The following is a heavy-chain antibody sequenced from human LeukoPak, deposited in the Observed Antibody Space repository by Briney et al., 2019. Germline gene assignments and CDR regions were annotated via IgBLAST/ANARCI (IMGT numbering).Heavy chain of an antibody. V-gene: IGHV3-21*01. CDR2: ISSTSTYI. J-gene: IGHJ4*02. CDR3: TRDEDEELVPDY. CDR1: GFIFSRYT. D-gene: IGHD6-13*01. Sequence: PGGTLRLSCAASGFIFSRYTMNWVRQAPGKGLEWVSSISSTSTYIYYADSVKGRFTVSRDNAKKSLYLQMNSLRADDTAVYYRTRDEDEELVPDYWGQGTLVTVSS.